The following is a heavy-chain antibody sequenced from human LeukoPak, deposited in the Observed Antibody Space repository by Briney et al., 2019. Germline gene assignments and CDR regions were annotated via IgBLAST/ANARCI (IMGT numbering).Heavy chain of an antibody. CDR3: ARTPRYYSRAFDI. CDR2: ISYDGSNK. CDR1: GFTFSSYA. Sequence: GRSLRLSCAASGFTFSSYAMDWVRQAPGKGLEWVAVISYDGSNKYYADSVKGRFTISRDNSKNTLYLQMSSLRAEDTAVYYCARTPRYYSRAFDIWGQGTMVTVSS. V-gene: IGHV3-30-3*01. J-gene: IGHJ3*02. D-gene: IGHD3-10*01.